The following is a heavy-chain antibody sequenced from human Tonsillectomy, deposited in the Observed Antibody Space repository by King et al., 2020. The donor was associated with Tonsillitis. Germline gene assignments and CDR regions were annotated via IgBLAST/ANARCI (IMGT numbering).Heavy chain of an antibody. J-gene: IGHJ4*02. CDR3: ARSCDLDGYASFFDY. Sequence: QMQLQESGSGLVKPSQTLSLTCAVSGGSISSGGYSWNWIRQPPGKGLEWIGYIYPSGNTYYNLSLKSRVTISVGRSKTQFSLKLSSVTAADTAVYYCARSCDLDGYASFFDYWGQGTLVTVSS. CDR2: IYPSGNT. V-gene: IGHV4-30-2*01. CDR1: GGSISSGGYS. D-gene: IGHD5-24*01.